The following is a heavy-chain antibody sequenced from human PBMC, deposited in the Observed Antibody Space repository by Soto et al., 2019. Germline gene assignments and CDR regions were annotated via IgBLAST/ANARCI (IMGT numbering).Heavy chain of an antibody. Sequence: QIILQESGPTLVKPTQTLTLTCTFSGFSLTTSGVGVGWIRQPPGKALEWLALIYWDDIKRYSPSLKSRLTITKGTSNNQVVLTMTNMDPVDTGTYYCAQSLSIFGVVTQNWFNPWGQGTLVTVSS. J-gene: IGHJ5*02. CDR2: IYWDDIK. CDR1: GFSLTTSGVG. CDR3: AQSLSIFGVVTQNWFNP. D-gene: IGHD3-3*01. V-gene: IGHV2-5*02.